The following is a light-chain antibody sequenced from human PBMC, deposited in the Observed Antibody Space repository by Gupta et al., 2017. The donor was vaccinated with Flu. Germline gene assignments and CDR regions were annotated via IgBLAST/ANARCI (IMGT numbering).Light chain of an antibody. Sequence: TTSDVGNFILVSWYQLHPGKAPKLLIFESYQRPSGVSGRFSASKSGSTASLTISGLQPEDEAEYYCSSYAGNDIWIFGVGTQLTVL. J-gene: IGLJ2*01. V-gene: IGLV2-23*01. CDR2: ESY. CDR3: SSYAGNDIWI. CDR1: TSDVGNFIL.